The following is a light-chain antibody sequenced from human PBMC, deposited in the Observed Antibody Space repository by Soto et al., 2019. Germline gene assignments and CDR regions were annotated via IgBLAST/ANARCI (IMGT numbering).Light chain of an antibody. Sequence: IVLTQSPGTLSLSPGEAATLSCRASQTVSSTYLAWYQHKPGRAPRLLIDGASSRAAGIPDRFSGSGSGTDFTLTISRLEPEDFALYYCQQYVTSAITFGQGTRLEI. J-gene: IGKJ5*01. CDR3: QQYVTSAIT. V-gene: IGKV3-20*01. CDR2: GAS. CDR1: QTVSSTY.